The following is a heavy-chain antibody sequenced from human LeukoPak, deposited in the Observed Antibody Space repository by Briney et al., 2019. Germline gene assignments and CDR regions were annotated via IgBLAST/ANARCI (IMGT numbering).Heavy chain of an antibody. CDR3: ARDPEVTMVRGVTHNWFDP. J-gene: IGHJ5*02. CDR2: IIPILGIA. Sequence: SVKVSCKASGGTFSSYAISWVRQAPGQGLEWMGRIIPILGIANYAQKFQGRVTITADKSTSTAYMELSSLRSEDTAVYYCARDPEVTMVRGVTHNWFDPWGQGTLSPSPQ. CDR1: GGTFSSYA. D-gene: IGHD3-10*01. V-gene: IGHV1-69*04.